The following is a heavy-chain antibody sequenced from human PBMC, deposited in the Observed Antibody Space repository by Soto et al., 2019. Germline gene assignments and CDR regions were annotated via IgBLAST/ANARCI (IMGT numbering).Heavy chain of an antibody. Sequence: QVQLVQSGAEVKKPGASVKVSCKASGYTFTSYYMHWVRQAPGQGLEWMGIINPSGGSTSYAQKFQGRVTITRDTSTSTGYMELSSLRSEDTAVYYCARVGSSGGYDSGYWGQGTLVTVSS. CDR2: INPSGGST. CDR1: GYTFTSYY. J-gene: IGHJ4*02. D-gene: IGHD5-12*01. CDR3: ARVGSSGGYDSGY. V-gene: IGHV1-46*01.